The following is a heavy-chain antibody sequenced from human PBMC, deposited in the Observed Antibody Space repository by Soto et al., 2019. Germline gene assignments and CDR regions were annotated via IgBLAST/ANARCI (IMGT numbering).Heavy chain of an antibody. Sequence: ASVKVSCKASGYTFTSYARHWVRQAPGQRLEWMGWINAGNGNTKYSQKFQGRVTITRDTSASTAYMELSSLRSEDTAVYYCARSHYYGSGSYVYYYYGMDVWGQGTTVTVSS. D-gene: IGHD3-10*01. CDR3: ARSHYYGSGSYVYYYYGMDV. V-gene: IGHV1-3*01. CDR2: INAGNGNT. J-gene: IGHJ6*02. CDR1: GYTFTSYA.